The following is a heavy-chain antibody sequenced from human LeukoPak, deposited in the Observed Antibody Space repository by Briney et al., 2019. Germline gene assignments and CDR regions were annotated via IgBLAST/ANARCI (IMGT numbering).Heavy chain of an antibody. Sequence: GGSLRLSCAASGFTFSSYAMSWVRQAPGKGLEWVSAISGSGGSTYYADSVKGRFTISRDNSKNSLYLQMNSLRAEDTAVYYCARYCSSDEFDPWGQGTLVTVSS. D-gene: IGHD2-2*01. CDR3: ARYCSSDEFDP. V-gene: IGHV3-23*01. CDR1: GFTFSSYA. CDR2: ISGSGGST. J-gene: IGHJ5*02.